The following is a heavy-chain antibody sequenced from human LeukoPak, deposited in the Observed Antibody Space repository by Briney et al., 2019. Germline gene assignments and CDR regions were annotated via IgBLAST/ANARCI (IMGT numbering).Heavy chain of an antibody. J-gene: IGHJ4*02. CDR3: AKGVVGFYYFDH. Sequence: GGSLRLSCAASGFTFSSYAMSWVRQAPGKGLEWVSAVSGSGGSTYYADSVKGRFTISRDNSKNTLYLQMNSLRAEDTAVYYCAKGVVGFYYFDHWGQGTLVTVSS. CDR2: VSGSGGST. D-gene: IGHD2-15*01. CDR1: GFTFSSYA. V-gene: IGHV3-23*01.